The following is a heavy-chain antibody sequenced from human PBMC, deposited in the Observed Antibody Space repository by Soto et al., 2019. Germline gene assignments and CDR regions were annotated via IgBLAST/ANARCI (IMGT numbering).Heavy chain of an antibody. D-gene: IGHD1-26*01. CDR1: GFTFNNFW. Sequence: GGSPRLSCAGSGFTFNNFWMHWVRQAPGKGLVWVARINTDGSVTSHADSVKGRFTISRDNAKSTLYLQMNSLRAEDSARYYCARQTGLGATNYWGRGTLVTVSS. V-gene: IGHV3-74*01. CDR3: ARQTGLGATNY. J-gene: IGHJ4*02. CDR2: INTDGSVT.